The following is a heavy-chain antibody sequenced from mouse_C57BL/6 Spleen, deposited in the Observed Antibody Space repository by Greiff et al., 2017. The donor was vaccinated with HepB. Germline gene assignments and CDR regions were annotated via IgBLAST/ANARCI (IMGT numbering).Heavy chain of an antibody. Sequence: VQLQQPGAELVRPGSSVKLSCKASGYTFTSYWMDWVKQRPGQGLEWIGNIYPSDSETHYNQKFKDKATLTVDKSSSTAYMQLSSLTSEDSAVYYCAREDYYYAMVYWGQGTSVTVSS. CDR2: IYPSDSET. CDR1: GYTFTSYW. V-gene: IGHV1-61*01. CDR3: AREDYYYAMVY. J-gene: IGHJ4*01. D-gene: IGHD2-4*01.